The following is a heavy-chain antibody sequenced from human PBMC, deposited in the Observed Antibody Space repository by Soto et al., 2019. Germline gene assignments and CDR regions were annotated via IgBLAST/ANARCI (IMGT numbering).Heavy chain of an antibody. CDR2: IYYSGST. Sequence: SETLSLTCTVSGGSISSYYWSWIRQPPGKGLEWIGYIYYSGSTNYNPSLKSRVTISVDTSKNQFSLKLSSVTAADTAVYYCARFRTSRYSSGWGGIGRGYYYYGMDVWGQGTTVTVSS. CDR1: GGSISSYY. CDR3: ARFRTSRYSSGWGGIGRGYYYYGMDV. V-gene: IGHV4-59*08. J-gene: IGHJ6*02. D-gene: IGHD6-19*01.